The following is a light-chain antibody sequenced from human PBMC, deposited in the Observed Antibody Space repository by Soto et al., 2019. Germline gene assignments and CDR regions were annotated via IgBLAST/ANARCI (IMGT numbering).Light chain of an antibody. J-gene: IGKJ1*01. V-gene: IGKV3-15*01. CDR1: QSVSRK. CDR3: QQYNSWPWT. CDR2: GAS. Sequence: EIVISQTPPTPSVSPGEEATLSCRASQSVSRKLAWYQQKPGQAPRLLIYGASTRATGIPARFSGSGSGTEFTLIISSLQSEDSAVYYCQQYNSWPWTFGQGTKVDIK.